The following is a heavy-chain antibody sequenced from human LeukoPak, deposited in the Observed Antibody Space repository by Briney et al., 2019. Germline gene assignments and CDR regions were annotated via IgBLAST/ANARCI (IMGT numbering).Heavy chain of an antibody. CDR1: GGSFSGYY. V-gene: IGHV4-34*01. CDR3: ARGQATVTTPVDY. J-gene: IGHJ4*02. CDR2: INHSGST. D-gene: IGHD4-17*01. Sequence: PSETPSLTCAVYGGSFSGYYWSWIRQPPGKGLEWIGEINHSGSTNYNPSLKSRVTISVDTSKNQFSLKLSSVTAADTAVYYCARGQATVTTPVDYWGQGTLVTVSS.